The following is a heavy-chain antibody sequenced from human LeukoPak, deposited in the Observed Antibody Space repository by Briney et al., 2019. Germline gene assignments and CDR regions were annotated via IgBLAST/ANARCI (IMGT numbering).Heavy chain of an antibody. V-gene: IGHV3-23*01. D-gene: IGHD6-19*01. Sequence: PGGSLRLSCAASGIVFSNTAMNWARQSPGRGLEWVSAISGGGERTFYADSVKGRFSISGDNSKNMLYLQMNSLRADDTAIYYCGKDGGQYSSGPEFDPRGQGALVTVSS. CDR2: ISGGGERT. CDR3: GKDGGQYSSGPEFDP. J-gene: IGHJ5*02. CDR1: GIVFSNTA.